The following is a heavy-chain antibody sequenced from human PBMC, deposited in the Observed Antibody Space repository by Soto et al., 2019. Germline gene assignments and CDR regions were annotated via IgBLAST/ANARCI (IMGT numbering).Heavy chain of an antibody. Sequence: LVESGGGLVKPGGSLRLSCAASGFTLYNYNMNWVRQAPGKGLEWVSSISSNSDYIWYADSVEGRFTVSRDNAKNSLFLQMTGLSDEDTAIYYCASHTFTYLLGFIKGRYSGLDVWGRGTTVIVS. J-gene: IGHJ6*02. D-gene: IGHD3-10*01. V-gene: IGHV3-21*01. CDR2: ISSNSDYI. CDR1: GFTLYNYN. CDR3: ASHTFTYLLGFIKGRYSGLDV.